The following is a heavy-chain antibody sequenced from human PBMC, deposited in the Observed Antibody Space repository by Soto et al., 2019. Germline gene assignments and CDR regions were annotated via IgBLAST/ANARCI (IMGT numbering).Heavy chain of an antibody. Sequence: ASVKVSCKASGYTFTSYAMHWVRQAPGQRLEWMGWINAGNGNTKYSQKFQGRVTITRDTSASTAYMELSSLRSEDTAVYYCARVWHCSSTSCYRSFDYWGQGTLVTVSS. CDR1: GYTFTSYA. J-gene: IGHJ4*02. V-gene: IGHV1-3*01. CDR3: ARVWHCSSTSCYRSFDY. CDR2: INAGNGNT. D-gene: IGHD2-2*01.